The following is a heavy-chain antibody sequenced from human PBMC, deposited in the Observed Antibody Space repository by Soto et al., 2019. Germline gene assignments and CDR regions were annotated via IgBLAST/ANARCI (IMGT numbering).Heavy chain of an antibody. CDR2: INHSGST. J-gene: IGHJ5*02. Sequence: SETLSLTCAVYGGSFSGYYWSWIRQPPGKGLEWIGEINHSGSTNYNPSLKSRVTISVDTSKNQFSLKLSSVTAADTAVYYCARGGDILTGYYPLKSGWFDPWGQGTLVTVSS. CDR1: GGSFSGYY. D-gene: IGHD3-9*01. V-gene: IGHV4-34*01. CDR3: ARGGDILTGYYPLKSGWFDP.